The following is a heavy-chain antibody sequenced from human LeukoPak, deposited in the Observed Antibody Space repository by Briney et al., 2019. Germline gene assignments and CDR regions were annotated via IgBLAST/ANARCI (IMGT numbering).Heavy chain of an antibody. D-gene: IGHD3-16*01. J-gene: IGHJ4*02. Sequence: ASVKVSCKASGYTFTSYGISWVRQAPGQGLKWMGWISAYNGNTNYAQKLQGRVTMTTDTSTSTAYMELRSLRSDDTAVYYCARSGDAGEPRGYFDYWGQGTLVTVSS. CDR3: ARSGDAGEPRGYFDY. CDR1: GYTFTSYG. V-gene: IGHV1-18*01. CDR2: ISAYNGNT.